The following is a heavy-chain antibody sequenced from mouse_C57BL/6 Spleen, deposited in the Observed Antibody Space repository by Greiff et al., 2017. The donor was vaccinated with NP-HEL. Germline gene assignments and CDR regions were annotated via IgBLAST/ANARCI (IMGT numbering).Heavy chain of an antibody. Sequence: QVQLQQSGAELMKPGASVKLSCKATGYTFTGYWIEWVKQRPGHGLEWIGEILPGSGSTNYNEKFKGKATFTADTSSNTAYMQLSSLTTEDSAIYYCARSPYYYGSSGDFDYWAQAPLSQSPQ. J-gene: IGHJ2*01. CDR1: GYTFTGYW. CDR3: ARSPYYYGSSGDFDY. V-gene: IGHV1-9*01. CDR2: ILPGSGST. D-gene: IGHD1-1*01.